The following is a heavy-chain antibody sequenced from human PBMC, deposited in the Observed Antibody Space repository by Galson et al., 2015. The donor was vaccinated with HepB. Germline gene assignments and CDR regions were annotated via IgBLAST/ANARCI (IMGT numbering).Heavy chain of an antibody. V-gene: IGHV3-23*01. Sequence: SLRLSCAASGFTFSSYAMSWVRQAPGKGLEWVSAISGSGGSTYYADSVKGRFTISRDNSKNTLYLQMNSLRAEDTAVYYCAKGGKYSGSYKFDFDYWGQGTLVTVSS. J-gene: IGHJ4*02. CDR3: AKGGKYSGSYKFDFDY. CDR1: GFTFSSYA. D-gene: IGHD1-26*01. CDR2: ISGSGGST.